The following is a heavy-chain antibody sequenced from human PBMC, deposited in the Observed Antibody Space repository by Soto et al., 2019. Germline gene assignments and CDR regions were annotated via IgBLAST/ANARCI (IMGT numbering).Heavy chain of an antibody. Sequence: QVQLVESGGGVVQPGRSLRLSCAASGFTFSSYGMHWVRQAPGKGLEWVAVISYDGSNKYYADSVKGRFTISRDNSTNTLYLQMNSLRAEDTAVYYCAKDYGYCSGGSCYSSGWFDPWGQGTLVTVSS. D-gene: IGHD2-15*01. CDR3: AKDYGYCSGGSCYSSGWFDP. CDR2: ISYDGSNK. V-gene: IGHV3-30*18. J-gene: IGHJ5*02. CDR1: GFTFSSYG.